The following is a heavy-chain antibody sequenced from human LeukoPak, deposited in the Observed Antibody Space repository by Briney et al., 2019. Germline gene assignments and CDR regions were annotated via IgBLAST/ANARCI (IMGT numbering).Heavy chain of an antibody. J-gene: IGHJ3*02. CDR2: IKPDGIDK. Sequence: PGGSLRLSCVGSGFTFRRHWVNWVRQSPGKGLEWVANIKPDGIDKYYVDSARGRFTVSRDNAKNSAFLQMSSLRAEDTAIYYCATISAQTFDIWGQGTLVSVSS. CDR3: ATISAQTFDI. D-gene: IGHD5-24*01. CDR1: GFTFRRHW. V-gene: IGHV3-7*01.